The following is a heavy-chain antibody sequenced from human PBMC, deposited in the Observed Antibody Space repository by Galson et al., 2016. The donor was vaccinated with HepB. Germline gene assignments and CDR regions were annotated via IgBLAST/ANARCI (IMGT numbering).Heavy chain of an antibody. CDR2: IYSGGGP. J-gene: IGHJ4*02. Sequence: SLRLSCAASGFTVSNHSMNWVRPAPGKGPPWVSVIYSGGGPDYAASEKGRFSIPRDSSKNTLYHQMNSLRAEDTAVYYCARSSYSSGWPDFDSWGQGTLVTVSS. V-gene: IGHV3-53*01. CDR1: GFTVSNHS. CDR3: ARSSYSSGWPDFDS. D-gene: IGHD3-22*01.